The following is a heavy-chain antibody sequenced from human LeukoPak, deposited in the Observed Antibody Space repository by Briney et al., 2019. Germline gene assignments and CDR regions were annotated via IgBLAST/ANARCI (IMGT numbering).Heavy chain of an antibody. J-gene: IGHJ4*02. CDR1: GFTFSSYW. Sequence: GGSLRLSCAASGFTFSSYWMSWVRQAPGKGLEWVANIKQDGSEKYYVDSVKGRFTISRDNAKNSLYLQMNSLRAEDTAVYYCARGSLELRYDFDYWAQGTLVTVSS. CDR2: IKQDGSEK. D-gene: IGHD1-7*01. CDR3: ARGSLELRYDFDY. V-gene: IGHV3-7*01.